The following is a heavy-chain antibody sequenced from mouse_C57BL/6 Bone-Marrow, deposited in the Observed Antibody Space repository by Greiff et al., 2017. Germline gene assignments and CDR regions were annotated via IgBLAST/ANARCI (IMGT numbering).Heavy chain of an antibody. CDR3: SIDYYGIFAY. CDR1: GYTFTSYG. CDR2: IYPRSGNT. J-gene: IGHJ3*01. D-gene: IGHD1-1*01. V-gene: IGHV1-81*01. Sequence: VKLMESGAELARPGASVKLSCKASGYTFTSYGISWVKQRTGQGLEWIGEIYPRSGNTYYNEKFKGKATLTADKSSSTAYMELRSLTSEDSAVDFCSIDYYGIFAYWGQGTLVTVSA.